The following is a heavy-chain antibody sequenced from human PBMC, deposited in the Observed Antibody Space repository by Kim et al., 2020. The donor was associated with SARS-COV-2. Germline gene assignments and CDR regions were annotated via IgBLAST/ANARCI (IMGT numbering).Heavy chain of an antibody. V-gene: IGHV4-38-2*02. CDR1: GYSISSGYY. Sequence: SETLSLTCTVSGYSISSGYYWGWIRQPPGKGLEWIGSIYHSGSTYYNPSLKSRVTISVDTSKNQFSLKLSSVTAADTAVYYCARDLSYYDSIPRDYWGQG. J-gene: IGHJ4*02. CDR2: IYHSGST. D-gene: IGHD3-22*01. CDR3: ARDLSYYDSIPRDY.